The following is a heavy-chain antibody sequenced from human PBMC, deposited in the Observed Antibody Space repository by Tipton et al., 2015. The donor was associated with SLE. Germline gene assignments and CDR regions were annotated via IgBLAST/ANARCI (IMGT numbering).Heavy chain of an antibody. CDR2: IYVSGVT. CDR3: ARGIVAAGTGDDAFDI. D-gene: IGHD6-13*01. V-gene: IGHV4-61*02. CDR1: GGSISSGYYF. J-gene: IGHJ3*02. Sequence: LRLSCTVSGGSISSGYYFWSWIRQPAGKGLEWIGRIYVSGVTNYNPSLKSRVSISVDTSKNQFSLKLTSVTAADTAVYYCARGIVAAGTGDDAFDIWGQGTMVTVSS.